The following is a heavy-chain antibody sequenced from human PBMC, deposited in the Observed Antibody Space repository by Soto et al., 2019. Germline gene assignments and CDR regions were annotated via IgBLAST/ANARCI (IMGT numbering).Heavy chain of an antibody. Sequence: QVQLVESGGGVVQPGRSLRLSCAASGFTFSSYGMHWVRQAPGKGLEWVAVIWYDGSNKYYADSVKGRFTISRDNSKNTLYLQMNSLRAEDTAVYYCARDIVVVPAALYYYYGMDVWGQGTTVTVSS. CDR2: IWYDGSNK. CDR3: ARDIVVVPAALYYYYGMDV. V-gene: IGHV3-33*01. CDR1: GFTFSSYG. J-gene: IGHJ6*02. D-gene: IGHD2-2*01.